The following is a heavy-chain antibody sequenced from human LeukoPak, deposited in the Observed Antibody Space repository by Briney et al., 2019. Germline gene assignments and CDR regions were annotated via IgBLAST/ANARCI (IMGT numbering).Heavy chain of an antibody. J-gene: IGHJ4*02. V-gene: IGHV4-39*01. Sequence: SETLSLTCTVSGGSISSSSYYWGWIRQPPGKGLEWIGSIYYSENTYYNPSLKSRVTISADTSKNQFSLKLSSVTAADTAVYYCARGLGGWLRLFDYWGQGTLVTVSS. CDR3: ARGLGGWLRLFDY. CDR2: IYYSENT. D-gene: IGHD6-19*01. CDR1: GGSISSSSYY.